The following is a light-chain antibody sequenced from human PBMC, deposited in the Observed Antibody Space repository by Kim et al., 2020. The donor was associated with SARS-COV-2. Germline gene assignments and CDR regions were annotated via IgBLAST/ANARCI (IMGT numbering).Light chain of an antibody. CDR1: QGISIY. CDR3: QQYYSYPPT. J-gene: IGKJ1*01. Sequence: AIWITQSPSSLSASTGDRVTITCRASQGISIYLAWHQQKPGKAPKLLIYAASTLQSGVPSRFSGSGSGTDFTLTINCLQSEDFATYYCQQYYSYPPTFGQGTKVDIK. V-gene: IGKV1-8*01. CDR2: AAS.